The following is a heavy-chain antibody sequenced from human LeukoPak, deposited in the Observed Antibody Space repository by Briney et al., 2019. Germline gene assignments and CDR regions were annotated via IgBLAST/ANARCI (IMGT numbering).Heavy chain of an antibody. V-gene: IGHV3-33*01. CDR3: ARQADYGSGSYDHYYYYGMDV. D-gene: IGHD3-10*01. CDR2: IWYDGSNK. J-gene: IGHJ6*02. CDR1: GFTFSSYG. Sequence: GRSLRLSCAASGFTFSSYGMHWVRQAPGKGLEWVAVIWYDGSNKYYADSVKGRFTISRDNSKSTLYLQMNSLRAEDTAVYYCARQADYGSGSYDHYYYYGMDVWGQGTTVTVSS.